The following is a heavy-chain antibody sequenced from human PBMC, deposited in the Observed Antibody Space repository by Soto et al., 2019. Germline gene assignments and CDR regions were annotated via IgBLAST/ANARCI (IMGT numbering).Heavy chain of an antibody. J-gene: IGHJ6*02. V-gene: IGHV1-2*02. CDR3: AKDRTVYYDFWSGPPSLDV. D-gene: IGHD3-3*01. CDR2: INPNSGGT. CDR1: GYTFIGYY. Sequence: ASVKVSCKASGYTFIGYYMHWVRQAPGQGLEWMGWINPNSGGTNYAQKFQGRVTMTRDTSISTAYMELSRLRSDDTAVYYCAKDRTVYYDFWSGPPSLDVWGQGTTVTAP.